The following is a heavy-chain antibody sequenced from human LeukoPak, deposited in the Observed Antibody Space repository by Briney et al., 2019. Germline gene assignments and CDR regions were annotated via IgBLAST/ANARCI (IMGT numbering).Heavy chain of an antibody. CDR1: GFTFTSYA. J-gene: IGHJ4*02. D-gene: IGHD7-27*01. CDR2: ISFAGDIY. CDR3: ARDYVWGSSESDY. V-gene: IGHV3-30*04. Sequence: PGRSLRLSCAASGFTFTSYAMHWVRQAPGKGLEWVAVISFAGDIYYYADSVKGRFTISRDNSRSTLYLHMNSLRAEDTAVYYCARDYVWGSSESDYWGQGTLVTVSS.